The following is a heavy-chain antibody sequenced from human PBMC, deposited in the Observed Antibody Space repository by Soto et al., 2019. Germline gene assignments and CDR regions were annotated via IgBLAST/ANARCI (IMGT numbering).Heavy chain of an antibody. CDR1: GFTFSSYG. V-gene: IGHV3-33*01. CDR2: IWYDGSNK. J-gene: IGHJ3*02. Sequence: GGSLRLSCAASGFTFSSYGMHWVRQAPGKGLEWVAVIWYDGSNKYYADSVKGRFTISRDNSKNTLYLQMNSLRAEDTAVYYCARVNIQLWFNGAFDIWGQGTMVPV. CDR3: ARVNIQLWFNGAFDI. D-gene: IGHD5-18*01.